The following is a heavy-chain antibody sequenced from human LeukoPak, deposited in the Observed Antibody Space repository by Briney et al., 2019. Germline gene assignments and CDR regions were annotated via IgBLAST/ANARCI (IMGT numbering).Heavy chain of an antibody. CDR3: GRLWYGANPASYWFFDL. Sequence: SETLSLTCTVSGGXISSSNYYWGWIRQPPGMGLEWGGGIYYSGNTYYNPSLKSRVTISVDTSQNQFSLKLSSVTAADTAVYYCGRLWYGANPASYWFFDLWGRGTLVTVSS. D-gene: IGHD4-23*01. J-gene: IGHJ2*01. V-gene: IGHV4-39*01. CDR1: GGXISSSNYY. CDR2: IYYSGNT.